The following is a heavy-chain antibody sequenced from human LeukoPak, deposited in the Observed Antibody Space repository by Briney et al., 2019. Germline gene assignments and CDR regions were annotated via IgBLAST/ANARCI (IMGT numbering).Heavy chain of an antibody. D-gene: IGHD4-17*01. CDR2: ISYDGSNK. Sequence: PGGSLRLSCAASGFTFSSYGMHWVRQAPGKGLEWVAVISYDGSNKYYADSVKGRFTISRDNSKNTLYLQMNSLRAEDTAVYYCAKDDDYGDYAYDYWGQGTLVTVSS. CDR3: AKDDDYGDYAYDY. J-gene: IGHJ4*02. V-gene: IGHV3-30*18. CDR1: GFTFSSYG.